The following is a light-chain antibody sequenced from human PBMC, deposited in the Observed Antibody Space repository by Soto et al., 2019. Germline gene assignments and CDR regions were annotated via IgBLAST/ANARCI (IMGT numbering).Light chain of an antibody. V-gene: IGKV1-5*01. Sequence: DIQMTQSPSTLSASVGDRVTITCRASQSVERYLAWYQQKPGKAPNLLIYDASSLESGVPSRVSGIGSGSEFTLTISSLQPDDFATYDCQQFINYPWTFGQGTKVEIK. CDR3: QQFINYPWT. CDR1: QSVERY. CDR2: DAS. J-gene: IGKJ1*01.